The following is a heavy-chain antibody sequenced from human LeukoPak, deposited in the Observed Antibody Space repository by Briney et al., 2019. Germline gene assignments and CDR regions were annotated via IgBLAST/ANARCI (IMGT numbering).Heavy chain of an antibody. J-gene: IGHJ4*02. CDR3: ARSPGRLASDY. D-gene: IGHD1-26*01. CDR1: GFTSSSYW. Sequence: GGSLRLSCAASGFTSSSYWMSWVRQAPGKGLEWVANIKQDGSEKYYVDSVKGRFTISTDNAKNSLYLQMNSLRAEDTAVYYCARSPGRLASDYWGQGTLVTVSS. CDR2: IKQDGSEK. V-gene: IGHV3-7*01.